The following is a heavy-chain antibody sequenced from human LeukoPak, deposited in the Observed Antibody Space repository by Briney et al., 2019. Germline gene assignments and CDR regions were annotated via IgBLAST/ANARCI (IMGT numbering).Heavy chain of an antibody. J-gene: IGHJ4*02. CDR1: RFSFSNYW. V-gene: IGHV3-7*03. D-gene: IGHD7-27*01. CDR3: ARADWGSPDH. CDR2: LNQGGSQK. Sequence: GGSLRLSCVASRFSFSNYWMGWVRQAPEKGLEWVAILNQGGSQKYYVDSMTGRFTISRDNVKNSLSLEMSNLRAEDTAVYYCARADWGSPDHWGQGTLVTVSS.